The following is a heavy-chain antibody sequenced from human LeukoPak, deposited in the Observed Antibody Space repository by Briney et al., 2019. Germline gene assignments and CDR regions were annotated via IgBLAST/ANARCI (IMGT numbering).Heavy chain of an antibody. CDR2: IYSGGST. Sequence: GGSLRLSCAASGFTVSSNYMSWVRQAPGKGLEWVSVIYSGGSTYYADSVKGRFTISRDNSKNTLYLQMNSLRTEDTAVYYCAKENRWRGSDAFDIWGQGTMVTVSS. CDR1: GFTVSSNY. D-gene: IGHD1-14*01. J-gene: IGHJ3*02. V-gene: IGHV3-66*01. CDR3: AKENRWRGSDAFDI.